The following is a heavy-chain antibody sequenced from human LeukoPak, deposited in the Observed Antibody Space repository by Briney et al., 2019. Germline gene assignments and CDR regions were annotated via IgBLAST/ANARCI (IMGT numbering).Heavy chain of an antibody. J-gene: IGHJ4*02. Sequence: ASVKVSCKASGYTFTSYATNWVRQAPGQGLEWMGWINTNTGNPTYAQGFTGRFVFSLDTSVSTAYLQISSLKAEDTAVYYCARGGEQWLVKNYFDYWGQGTLVTVSS. CDR3: ARGGEQWLVKNYFDY. D-gene: IGHD6-19*01. CDR2: INTNTGNP. CDR1: GYTFTSYA. V-gene: IGHV7-4-1*02.